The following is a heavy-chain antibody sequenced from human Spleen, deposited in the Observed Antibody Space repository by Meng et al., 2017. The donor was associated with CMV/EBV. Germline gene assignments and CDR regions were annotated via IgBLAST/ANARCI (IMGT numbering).Heavy chain of an antibody. CDR2: INSAVGT. V-gene: IGHV3-66*02. Sequence: GGSLRLSCAASGFSVSRKYMSWVRQASEKGLDWVSIINSAVGTSYVDSLKGRFTVSRDNSKNTLYLEMHRLRGEDTAVYYCVKTGVMVAPTTNDWGQGTMVTVSS. J-gene: IGHJ4*02. CDR1: GFSVSRKY. D-gene: IGHD2-8*01. CDR3: VKTGVMVAPTTND.